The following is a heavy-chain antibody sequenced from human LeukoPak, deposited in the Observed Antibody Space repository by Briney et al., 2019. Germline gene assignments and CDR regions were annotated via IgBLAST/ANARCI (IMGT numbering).Heavy chain of an antibody. CDR1: GGSISSYY. Sequence: TSETLSLTCTVSGGSISSYYWSWIRQPPGKGLEWIGEINHSGITNYNPSLKSRVTISLDTSKNQFSLKLSSVTAADTAVYYCARHTVLRYSYYFDYWGQGTLVTVSS. CDR2: INHSGIT. CDR3: ARHTVLRYSYYFDY. J-gene: IGHJ4*02. V-gene: IGHV4-34*01. D-gene: IGHD3-9*01.